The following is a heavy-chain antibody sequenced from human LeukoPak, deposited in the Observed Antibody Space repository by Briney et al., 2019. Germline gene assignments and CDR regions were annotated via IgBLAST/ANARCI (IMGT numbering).Heavy chain of an antibody. J-gene: IGHJ4*02. D-gene: IGHD3-22*01. CDR1: GFTFSSYG. Sequence: GGSLRLSCAASGFTFSSYGMHWVRQAPGKGLEWVAFIRYDGSNKYYADSVKGRFTISRDNAKNSLYLQMNSLRAEDTAVYYCARAYDSSGYYRGLFDYWGQGTLVTVSS. CDR3: ARAYDSSGYYRGLFDY. V-gene: IGHV3-30*02. CDR2: IRYDGSNK.